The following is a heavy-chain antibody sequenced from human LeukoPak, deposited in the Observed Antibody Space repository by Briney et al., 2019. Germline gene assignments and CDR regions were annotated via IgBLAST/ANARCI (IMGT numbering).Heavy chain of an antibody. CDR1: GFTFSSYE. D-gene: IGHD5-12*01. CDR3: ARGGYRTYFDY. V-gene: IGHV3-48*03. J-gene: IGHJ4*02. CDR2: ISSSGSTI. Sequence: GGSLRLSCAASGFTFSSYEMNWVRRAPGKGLEWVSYISSSGSTIYYADSVKGRFTISRDNAKNSLYPQMNSLRAEDTAVYYCARGGYRTYFDYWGQGTLVTVSS.